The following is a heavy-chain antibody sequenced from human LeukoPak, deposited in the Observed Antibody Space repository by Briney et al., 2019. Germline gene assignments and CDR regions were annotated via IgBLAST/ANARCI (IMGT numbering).Heavy chain of an antibody. CDR1: GGSISGYY. D-gene: IGHD3-10*01. CDR3: ARAFGSPLFPDY. Sequence: PSETLSLTCTVSGGSISGYYWSWIRQPPGKGLEWIGEINHSGSTNYNPSLKSRVTISVDTSKNQFSLKLSSVTAADTAVYYCARAFGSPLFPDYWGQGTLVTVSS. V-gene: IGHV4-34*01. CDR2: INHSGST. J-gene: IGHJ4*02.